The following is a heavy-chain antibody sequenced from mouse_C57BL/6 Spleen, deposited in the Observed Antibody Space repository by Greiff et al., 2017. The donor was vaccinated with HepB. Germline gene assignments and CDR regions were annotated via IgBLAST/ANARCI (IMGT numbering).Heavy chain of an antibody. CDR1: GYTFTDYE. J-gene: IGHJ3*01. V-gene: IGHV1-15*01. CDR2: IDPETGGT. CDR3: TRYGLLRFTPWFAY. Sequence: QVQLQQSGAELVRPGASVTLSCKASGYTFTDYEMHWVKQTPVHGLEWIGAIDPETGGTAYNQKFKGKAILTADKSSSTAYMELRSLTSEDSAVYYCTRYGLLRFTPWFAYWGQGTLVTVSA. D-gene: IGHD1-1*01.